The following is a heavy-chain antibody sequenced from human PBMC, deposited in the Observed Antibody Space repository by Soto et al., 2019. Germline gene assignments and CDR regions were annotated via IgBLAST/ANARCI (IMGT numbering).Heavy chain of an antibody. D-gene: IGHD3-22*01. CDR1: GFTFSSYS. CDR2: ISSSSSYI. Sequence: GGSLRLSCAASGFTFSSYSMNWVRQAPGKGLEWVSSISSSSSYIYYADSVKGRFTISRDNAKNSLYLQMNSLRAEDTAVYYCARDGDYYDSSGYSWDYWGQGTLVTVSS. CDR3: ARDGDYYDSSGYSWDY. V-gene: IGHV3-21*01. J-gene: IGHJ4*02.